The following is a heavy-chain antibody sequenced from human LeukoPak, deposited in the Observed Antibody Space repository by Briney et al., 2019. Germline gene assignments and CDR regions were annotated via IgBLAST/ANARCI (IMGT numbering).Heavy chain of an antibody. CDR1: GGSISSYY. V-gene: IGHV4-59*01. J-gene: IGHJ5*02. D-gene: IGHD2-15*01. CDR2: IYYSGST. Sequence: PSETLSLTCTVSGGSISSYYWSWIRQPPGKGLEWIGYIYYSGSTNYNPSLKSRVTISVDTSKNQFSLKLSSVTAADTAVYYCARDPEEGSSGFDPWGQGTLVTVSS. CDR3: ARDPEEGSSGFDP.